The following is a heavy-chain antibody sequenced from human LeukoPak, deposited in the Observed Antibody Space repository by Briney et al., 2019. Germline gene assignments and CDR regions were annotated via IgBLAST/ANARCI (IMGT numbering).Heavy chain of an antibody. V-gene: IGHV1-8*01. J-gene: IGHJ6*02. D-gene: IGHD3-22*01. CDR3: ATKRTYYDSSGYPLAYYYGMDV. Sequence: ASVKVSCKASGYTFISYDFNWVRQATGQGLEWMGWMNPNSGNTGYAQKFQGRVTMTRNTSISTAYMELSSLRSEDTAVYYCATKRTYYDSSGYPLAYYYGMDVWGQGTTVTVSS. CDR2: MNPNSGNT. CDR1: GYTFISYD.